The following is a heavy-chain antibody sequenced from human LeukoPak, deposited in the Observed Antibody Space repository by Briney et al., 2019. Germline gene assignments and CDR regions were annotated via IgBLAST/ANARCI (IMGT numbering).Heavy chain of an antibody. CDR2: IYYSGST. CDR3: ARTPSGRSPGINWFDP. V-gene: IGHV4-59*08. Sequence: QPPGKXLEWIGYIYYSGSTNYNPSLKSRVTISVDTSKNQFSLKLSSVTAADTAVYYCARTPSGRSPGINWFDPWGQGTLVTVSS. J-gene: IGHJ5*02. D-gene: IGHD6-25*01.